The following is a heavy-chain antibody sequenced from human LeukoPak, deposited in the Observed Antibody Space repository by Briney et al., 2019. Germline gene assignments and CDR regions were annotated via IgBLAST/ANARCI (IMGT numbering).Heavy chain of an antibody. V-gene: IGHV3-23*01. J-gene: IGHJ4*02. CDR1: GFTFSSSA. Sequence: PGGSLRLSCAASGFTFSSSAMSWVRQAPGKGLEWVSAISGSGGSTYYADSVKGRFTISRDNSKNTLYLQMNSLRAEDTAVYYCARPYCSGGSCHDYFDYWGQGTLVTVSS. CDR3: ARPYCSGGSCHDYFDY. D-gene: IGHD2-15*01. CDR2: ISGSGGST.